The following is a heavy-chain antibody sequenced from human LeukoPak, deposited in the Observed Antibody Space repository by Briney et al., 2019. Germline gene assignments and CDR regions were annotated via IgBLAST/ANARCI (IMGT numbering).Heavy chain of an antibody. D-gene: IGHD6-6*01. CDR3: ATTSIAAPDSPPFDY. Sequence: GASVKVSCKVSGYTLTELSMHWVRQAPGKGLEWMGGFDPEDGETIYAQKFQGRVTMTEDTSTDTAYMELGSLRSEDTAVYYCATTSIAAPDSPPFDYWGQGTLVTVSS. J-gene: IGHJ4*02. CDR2: FDPEDGET. CDR1: GYTLTELS. V-gene: IGHV1-24*01.